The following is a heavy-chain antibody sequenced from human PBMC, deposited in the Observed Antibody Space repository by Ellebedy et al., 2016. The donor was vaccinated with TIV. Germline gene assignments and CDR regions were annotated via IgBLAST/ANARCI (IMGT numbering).Heavy chain of an antibody. CDR3: TLDSGSVAAAGTGY. D-gene: IGHD1-26*01. Sequence: PGGSLRLSCVGSGYTFSGYAMSWVRQAPGKGLAWISGISGSLQTTHYADSVEGRFTISRDNSKNTLYLHMNSMRAEDTDTYFWTLDSGSVAAAGTGYWGQGTLVTVSS. CDR2: ISGSLQTT. J-gene: IGHJ4*02. CDR1: GYTFSGYA. V-gene: IGHV3-23*01.